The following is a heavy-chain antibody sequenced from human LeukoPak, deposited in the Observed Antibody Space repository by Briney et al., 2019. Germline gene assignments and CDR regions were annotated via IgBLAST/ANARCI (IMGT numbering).Heavy chain of an antibody. CDR1: GFTFSSYA. CDR2: ISYDGSNK. CDR3: AREGDAFDI. Sequence: GGSLRLSCAASGFTFSSYAMHWVRQAPGKGLEWVAVISYDGSNKYYADSVKGRFTISRDNSKNTLYLQMNSLRAEDTAVYYCAREGDAFDIWGQGTMVTVSS. J-gene: IGHJ3*02. V-gene: IGHV3-30-3*01.